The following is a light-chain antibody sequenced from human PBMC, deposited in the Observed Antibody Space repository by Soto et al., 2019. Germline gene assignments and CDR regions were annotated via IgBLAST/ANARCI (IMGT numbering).Light chain of an antibody. CDR2: QVN. CDR3: SSFAGSYSLYV. CDR1: SNDIGVYDF. V-gene: IGLV2-8*01. Sequence: QSVLTQPPSASGSPGQSVTISCTGTSNDIGVYDFVSWYQQHPGKAPKVIIYQVNKRPSGVPDRFSGSKSANTASLTVSGLRPEDEADYFCSSFAGSYSLYVFGTGTKLTVL. J-gene: IGLJ1*01.